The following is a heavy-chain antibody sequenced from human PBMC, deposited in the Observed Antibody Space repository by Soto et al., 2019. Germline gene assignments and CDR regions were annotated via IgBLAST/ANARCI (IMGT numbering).Heavy chain of an antibody. CDR2: MCYDGSNT. CDR3: ARDQPGYSYGYGLGY. Sequence: PGGSLRLSCAASGFTFSNYAMSWVRQAPGKELEWVAVMCYDGSNTYYADSVRGRMTISRDNSKNSLYLRMNSLRAEDTAVYYCARDQPGYSYGYGLGYWGQGTLVTVSS. D-gene: IGHD5-18*01. CDR1: GFTFSNYA. J-gene: IGHJ4*02. V-gene: IGHV3-33*08.